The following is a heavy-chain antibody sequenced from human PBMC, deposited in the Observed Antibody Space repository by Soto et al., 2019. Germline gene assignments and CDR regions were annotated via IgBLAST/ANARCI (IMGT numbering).Heavy chain of an antibody. V-gene: IGHV1-18*01. CDR3: ARDFVVQYWFDP. CDR2: ISAYNGNT. CDR1: GYTFISYG. D-gene: IGHD1-1*01. Sequence: LKRYWKSAGYTFISYGVSWVRLAPGQGLEWMGWISAYNGNTNYAQKLQGRVTMTTDTSTSTAYMELRSLRSDDTAVYYCARDFVVQYWFDPWGQGTLVTVSS. J-gene: IGHJ5*02.